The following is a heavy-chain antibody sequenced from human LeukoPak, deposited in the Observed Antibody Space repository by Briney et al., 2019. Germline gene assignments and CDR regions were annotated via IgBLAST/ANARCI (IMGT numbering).Heavy chain of an antibody. D-gene: IGHD3-22*01. CDR2: ISGSGGST. V-gene: IGHV3-23*01. CDR3: AKDSDYDSSGPLGY. Sequence: PGGSLGLSCAASGFTFSSYAMSWVRQAPGKGLEWVSAISGSGGSTYYADSMKGRFTISRDNSKNTLYLQMNSLRAEDTAVYYCAKDSDYDSSGPLGYWGQGTLVTVSS. J-gene: IGHJ4*02. CDR1: GFTFSSYA.